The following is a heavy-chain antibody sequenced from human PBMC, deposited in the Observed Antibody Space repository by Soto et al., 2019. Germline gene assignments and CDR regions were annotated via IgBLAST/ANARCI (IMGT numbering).Heavy chain of an antibody. CDR2: ISYDGSNK. CDR3: ARGYYGSSGYYFDY. J-gene: IGHJ4*02. CDR1: GFTFSSYA. V-gene: IGHV3-30-3*01. D-gene: IGHD3-22*01. Sequence: QVQLVESGGGVVQPGRSLRLSCAASGFTFSSYAMHWVRQAPGKGLEWVAVISYDGSNKYYADSVKGRFTISRDNSKNTLYLQMNSLRAEDTAVYYCARGYYGSSGYYFDYWGQGTLVTVSS.